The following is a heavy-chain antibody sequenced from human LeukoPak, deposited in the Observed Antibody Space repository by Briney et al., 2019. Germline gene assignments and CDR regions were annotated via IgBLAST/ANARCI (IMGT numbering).Heavy chain of an antibody. V-gene: IGHV4-34*01. Sequence: SETLSLTCAVYGGSFSGYYWSWIRQPPGKGLEWIGEINHGGSTNYNPSLKSRDTMSVDTSKNQVSLKVTSVTAADTAVYYCARSPHCSGGSCYSPAFDYWGQGTLVTVSS. D-gene: IGHD2-15*01. CDR1: GGSFSGYY. CDR3: ARSPHCSGGSCYSPAFDY. J-gene: IGHJ4*02. CDR2: INHGGST.